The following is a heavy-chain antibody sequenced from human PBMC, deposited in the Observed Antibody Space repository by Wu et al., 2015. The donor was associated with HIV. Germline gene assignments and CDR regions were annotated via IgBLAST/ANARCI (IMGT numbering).Heavy chain of an antibody. D-gene: IGHD3-3*01. CDR2: INPNSGGT. Sequence: QVQLVQSGADMKKPGASVKISCKASGYNFIGYYMHWVRQAPGQGLEWMGRINPNSGGTNXDTEVSGQGHHDQGHVISTAYMELSRLRFDDTAVYYCARELFLEWLPSNLPLDPWARVTLVTRLL. CDR1: GYNFIGYY. J-gene: IGHJ5*02. V-gene: IGHV1-2*02. CDR3: ARELFLEWLPSNLPLDP.